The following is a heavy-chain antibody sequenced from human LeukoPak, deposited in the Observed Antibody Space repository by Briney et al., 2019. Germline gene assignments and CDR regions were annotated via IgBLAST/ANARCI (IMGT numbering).Heavy chain of an antibody. CDR2: ISSSSSYT. CDR1: GFTFSSYS. V-gene: IGHV3-21*01. J-gene: IGHJ4*02. CDR3: ATDLEVPAAKYFDY. Sequence: GGSLRLSCAASGFTFSSYSLSWVRQAPGKGLEWVSSISSSSSYTYYADSVKARFTISRDNAKNSLFLQMNSLRAGDTAVYYCATDLEVPAAKYFDYWGQGTLVTISS. D-gene: IGHD2-2*01.